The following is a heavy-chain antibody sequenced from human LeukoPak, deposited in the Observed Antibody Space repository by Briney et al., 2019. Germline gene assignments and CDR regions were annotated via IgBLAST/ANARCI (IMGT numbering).Heavy chain of an antibody. D-gene: IGHD2-15*01. Sequence: PGGSLRLSCAASGFTFSNAWMSWVRQAPGKGLEWVGRIKSKTDGGTTDYAAPVKGRFTISRDDSKNTLYLQMNSLKTEDTAVYYCTTGLTRYCSGGSCYYSDYWGQGTLVTVSS. V-gene: IGHV3-15*01. CDR1: GFTFSNAW. CDR3: TTGLTRYCSGGSCYYSDY. CDR2: IKSKTDGGTT. J-gene: IGHJ4*02.